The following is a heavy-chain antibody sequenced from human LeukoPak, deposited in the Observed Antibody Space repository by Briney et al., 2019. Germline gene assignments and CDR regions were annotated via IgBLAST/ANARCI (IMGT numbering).Heavy chain of an antibody. CDR1: GYTFTGYY. V-gene: IGHV1-2*02. Sequence: ASVKVSCKASGYTFTGYYMHWVRQAPGQGLEWMGWINPNSGGTNYAQKFQGRVTMTRDTSISTAYMELSRLRSDDTALYYCARERGRGTSLLTGILDYWGQGTLVTVSS. J-gene: IGHJ4*02. CDR3: ARERGRGTSLLTGILDY. D-gene: IGHD1-20*01. CDR2: INPNSGGT.